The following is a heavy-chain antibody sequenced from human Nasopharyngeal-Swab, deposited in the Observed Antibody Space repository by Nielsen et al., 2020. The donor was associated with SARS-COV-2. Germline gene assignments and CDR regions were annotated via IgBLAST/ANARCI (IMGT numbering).Heavy chain of an antibody. CDR3: TRAGSYRFDY. CDR2: INPAGSTT. Sequence: GGSLRLSCVPSGFTFSDYWMHWVRQAPGKGLVWVSRINPAGSTTDYEDSVRGRFTISRDNAKNTLYLQMNSLTVEDSAVYFCTRAGSYRFDYWGQGTLVTVSS. CDR1: GFTFSDYW. D-gene: IGHD1-26*01. J-gene: IGHJ4*02. V-gene: IGHV3-74*01.